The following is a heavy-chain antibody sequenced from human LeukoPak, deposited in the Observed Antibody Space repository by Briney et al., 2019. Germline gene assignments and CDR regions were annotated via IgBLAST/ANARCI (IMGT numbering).Heavy chain of an antibody. CDR3: ARSLSVLHWLDP. V-gene: IGHV4-59*01. J-gene: IGHJ5*02. Sequence: PSETLSLTCTVSGGSISSYYWSWIRQPPGKGLEWIGYIYYSGSTNYNPSLKSRGTISVDTSKNQFSLKLSSVTAADAAVYYCARSLSVLHWLDPWGQGTLVTVSS. CDR2: IYYSGST. CDR1: GGSISSYY. D-gene: IGHD3-3*01.